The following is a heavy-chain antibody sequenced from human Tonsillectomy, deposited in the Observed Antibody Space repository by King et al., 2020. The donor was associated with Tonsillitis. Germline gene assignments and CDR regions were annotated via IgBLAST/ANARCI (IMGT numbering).Heavy chain of an antibody. CDR1: GFTFSNAW. Sequence: VQLVESGGGLVKPGGSLRLSCAASGFTFSNAWMSWVRQAPGKGLEWVGRIKSKTDGGTTDYAAPVKGRFTISRDDSKNTLYLQMNSLKTEDTAVYYCTTDATDSSGYYSDYYYYMDVWGKGTTVTVSS. J-gene: IGHJ6*03. CDR2: IKSKTDGGTT. D-gene: IGHD3-22*01. CDR3: TTDATDSSGYYSDYYYYMDV. V-gene: IGHV3-15*01.